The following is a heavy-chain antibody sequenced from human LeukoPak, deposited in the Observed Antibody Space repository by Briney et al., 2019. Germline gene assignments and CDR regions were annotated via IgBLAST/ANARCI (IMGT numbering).Heavy chain of an antibody. V-gene: IGHV4-38-2*02. CDR2: IYHSGST. Sequence: SETLSLTCTVSGYSISSGYYWGWIRQPPGKGLEWIGSIYHSGSTYYNPSLKSRVTISVDTSKNQFSLKLSSVTAADTAVYYCARGHDSSGYYYEYFDYWGQGTLVTVSS. CDR3: ARGHDSSGYYYEYFDY. D-gene: IGHD3-22*01. J-gene: IGHJ4*02. CDR1: GYSISSGYY.